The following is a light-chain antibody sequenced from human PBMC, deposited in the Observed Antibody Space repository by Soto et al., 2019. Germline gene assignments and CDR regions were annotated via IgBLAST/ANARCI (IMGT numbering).Light chain of an antibody. CDR2: EVS. V-gene: IGLV2-8*01. CDR3: CSYAGSSSSI. J-gene: IGLJ1*01. Sequence: QSVLTQPPSASGSPGQSVTISCTGTSSDVGGYNYVSWYQQHPGNAPKLMIYEVSKRPSAVPDRFSGSKSGNTASLTISGLQPEDEADYYCCSYAGSSSSIFGTGTKVTVL. CDR1: SSDVGGYNY.